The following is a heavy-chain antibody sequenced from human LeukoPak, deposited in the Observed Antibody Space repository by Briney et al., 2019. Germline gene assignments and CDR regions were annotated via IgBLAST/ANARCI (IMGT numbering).Heavy chain of an antibody. V-gene: IGHV3-30-3*01. CDR2: ISYDGSNK. CDR1: GFTFSSYA. D-gene: IGHD6-19*01. CDR3: ARTSSDPWSFVDY. J-gene: IGHJ4*02. Sequence: GGSLRLSCAASGFTFSSYAMHWVRQAPGKGLEWVAVISYDGSNKCYADSVKGRFTISRDNSKNTLYLQMNSLRAEDTAVYYCARTSSDPWSFVDYWGQGTLVTVSS.